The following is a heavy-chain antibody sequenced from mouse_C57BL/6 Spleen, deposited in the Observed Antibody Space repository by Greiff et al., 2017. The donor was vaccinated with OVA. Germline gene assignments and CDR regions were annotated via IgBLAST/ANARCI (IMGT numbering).Heavy chain of an antibody. V-gene: IGHV1-59*01. CDR3: AREEAMALLPY. Sequence: LQQPGAELVRPGTSVKLSCKASGYTFTSYWMHWVKQRPGQGLEWIGVIDPSDSYTNYNQKFKGKATLTVDTSSSTAYMQLSSLTSEDSAVYYCAREEAMALLPYWGQGTTLTVSS. CDR2: IDPSDSYT. CDR1: GYTFTSYW. D-gene: IGHD6-1*01. J-gene: IGHJ2*01.